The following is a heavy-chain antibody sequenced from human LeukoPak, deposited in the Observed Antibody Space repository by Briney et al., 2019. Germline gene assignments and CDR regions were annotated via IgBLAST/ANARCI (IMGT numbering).Heavy chain of an antibody. CDR1: GFTFSSYS. CDR3: AKGQWLVKVSDY. J-gene: IGHJ4*02. Sequence: GGSLRLSCVASGFTFSSYSMKWVRQAPGEGLEWVSSISSSSSYIYYADSVKGRFTISRDNAKNSLYLQMNSLRAEDTAVYYCAKGQWLVKVSDYWGQGTLVTVSS. CDR2: ISSSSSYI. V-gene: IGHV3-21*01. D-gene: IGHD6-19*01.